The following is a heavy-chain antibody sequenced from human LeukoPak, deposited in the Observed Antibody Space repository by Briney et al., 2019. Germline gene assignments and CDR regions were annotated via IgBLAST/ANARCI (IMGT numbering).Heavy chain of an antibody. CDR2: IIPILGIA. CDR1: GGTFSSYA. J-gene: IGHJ3*02. D-gene: IGHD3-10*01. CDR3: ARGGRAATHAFDI. Sequence: SVKVSCKASGGTFSSYAISWVRQAPGQGLEWMGRIIPILGIANYAQKFQGRVTITADKSTSTAYKELSSLRSEDTAVYYCARGGRAATHAFDIWGQGTMVTVSS. V-gene: IGHV1-69*04.